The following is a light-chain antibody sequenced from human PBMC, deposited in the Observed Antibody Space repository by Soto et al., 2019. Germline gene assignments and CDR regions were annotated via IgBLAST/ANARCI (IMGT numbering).Light chain of an antibody. J-gene: IGLJ1*01. CDR1: SSDVGGYNY. CDR3: CSYAGGFYL. V-gene: IGLV2-11*01. CDR2: DVS. Sequence: QSALTQPRSVSGSPGQSVTISCTGTSSDVGGYNYVSWYQQHPGKAPKLMIFDVSKRPSGVPDRFSGSKSGSTASLTISGLQADDEADYYCCSYAGGFYLVGTGTKVTVL.